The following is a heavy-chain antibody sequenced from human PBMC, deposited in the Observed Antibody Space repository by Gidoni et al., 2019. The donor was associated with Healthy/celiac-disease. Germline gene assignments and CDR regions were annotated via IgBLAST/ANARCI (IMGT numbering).Heavy chain of an antibody. CDR3: ARVPWDGYNLDY. CDR2: ISSSSSYI. J-gene: IGHJ4*02. CDR1: GLTFSSYS. V-gene: IGHV3-21*01. D-gene: IGHD5-12*01. Sequence: EVQLVESGGGLVKPGGSLRLSCAASGLTFSSYSMNWVRQAPGKGLECVSSISSSSSYIYYADSVKGRFTISRDNAKNSLYLQMNSLRAEDTAVYYCARVPWDGYNLDYWGQGTLVTVSS.